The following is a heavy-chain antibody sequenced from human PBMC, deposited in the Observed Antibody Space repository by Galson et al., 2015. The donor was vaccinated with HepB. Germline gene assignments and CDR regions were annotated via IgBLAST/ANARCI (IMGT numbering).Heavy chain of an antibody. CDR3: AITPSSSWSWYFDL. D-gene: IGHD6-13*01. V-gene: IGHV1-18*01. CDR2: ISAYNGNT. J-gene: IGHJ2*01. CDR1: GYTFTSYG. Sequence: SVKVSCKASGYTFTSYGISWVRQAPGQGLEWMGWISAYNGNTNYAQKLQGRVTMTTDTSTSTAYMELRSLRSDDTAVYYCAITPSSSWSWYFDLWGRGTLVTVSS.